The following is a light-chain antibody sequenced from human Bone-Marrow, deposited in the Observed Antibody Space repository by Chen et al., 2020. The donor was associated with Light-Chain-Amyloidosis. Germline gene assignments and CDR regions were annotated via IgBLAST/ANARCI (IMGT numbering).Light chain of an antibody. Sequence: DIQMTQSPSSLSASVGDRVTITCRASQSIRTYLNWYQYKPGKIPKLLIYSASTLQSGVPSRFSGSGSGTDFTLTISSLQAEDFAIYYCQQSHSIPRTFGQGTKLEMK. CDR1: QSIRTY. CDR3: QQSHSIPRT. J-gene: IGKJ2*01. CDR2: SAS. V-gene: IGKV1-39*01.